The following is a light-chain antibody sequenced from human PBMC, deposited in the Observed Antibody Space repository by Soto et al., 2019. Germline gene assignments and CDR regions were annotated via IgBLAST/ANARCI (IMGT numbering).Light chain of an antibody. CDR3: VEDRQATSA. Sequence: DIVMTQSPGSLPVTPGESAFISCRSSQSLLRSDGYSSLEWYRQKSGQSPQLLVHLGSIWAHGDPDRFSGSGSGTDFTLKIASVEADDVGIYYCVEDRQATSAFGGGIWVEVK. CDR1: QSLLRSDGYSS. J-gene: IGKJ4*01. V-gene: IGKV2-28*01. CDR2: LGS.